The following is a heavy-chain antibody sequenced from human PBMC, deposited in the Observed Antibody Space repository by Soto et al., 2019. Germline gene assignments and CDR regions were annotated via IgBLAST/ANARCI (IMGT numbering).Heavy chain of an antibody. V-gene: IGHV1-18*01. D-gene: IGHD3-22*01. CDR1: GYTFTSYG. CDR2: ISAYNGNT. J-gene: IGHJ4*02. CDR3: ARDVYYYDSSAIKSDY. Sequence: GASVKVSCKASGYTFTSYGISWVRQAPGQGLEWMGWISAYNGNTNYAQKLQGRVTMTTDTSTSTAYMELRSLRSDDTAVYYCARDVYYYDSSAIKSDYWGQGTLVTVSS.